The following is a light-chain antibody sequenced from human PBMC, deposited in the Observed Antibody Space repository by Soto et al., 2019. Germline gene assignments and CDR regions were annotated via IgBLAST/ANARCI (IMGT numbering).Light chain of an antibody. J-gene: IGLJ1*01. V-gene: IGLV2-14*01. CDR3: SSYTTSYFYV. CDR1: SSDLAIYNY. Sequence: QSALTQPASVSGSPGQSITISCTGTSSDLAIYNYVSWYQQQPGKAPKLMIYQVKNRPSGVPYRFSASKSAFTASLTISGLQAEDEAHYYCSSYTTSYFYVFGPGTKVTVL. CDR2: QVK.